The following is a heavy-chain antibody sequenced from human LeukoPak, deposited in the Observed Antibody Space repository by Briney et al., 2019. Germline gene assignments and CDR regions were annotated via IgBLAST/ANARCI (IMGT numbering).Heavy chain of an antibody. D-gene: IGHD3-16*01. J-gene: IGHJ4*02. Sequence: GGSLRLSCTASGFTFSSYAMHWVRQAPGKGLEWVAVISYDGSNKYYADSVKGRFTISRDNSKNTLYLQMNSLRAEDTAVYYCARDAGSLGEYLDYWGQGTLVTVSS. V-gene: IGHV3-30*04. CDR1: GFTFSSYA. CDR3: ARDAGSLGEYLDY. CDR2: ISYDGSNK.